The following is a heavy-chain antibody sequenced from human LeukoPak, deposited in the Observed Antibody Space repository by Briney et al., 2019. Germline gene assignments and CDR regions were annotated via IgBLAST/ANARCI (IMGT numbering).Heavy chain of an antibody. D-gene: IGHD6-19*01. CDR3: VRRRAVAGVNWFDP. CDR2: ISTHNGYT. V-gene: IGHV1-18*01. Sequence: GASVKVSCKASGYTFISYGISWVRQAPGQGLEWMGWISTHNGYTKYAQKFQGRVTMTTDTSMSTAYMELRSLRCDDTAVYYCVRRRAVAGVNWFDPWGQGTLVTVSS. CDR1: GYTFISYG. J-gene: IGHJ5*02.